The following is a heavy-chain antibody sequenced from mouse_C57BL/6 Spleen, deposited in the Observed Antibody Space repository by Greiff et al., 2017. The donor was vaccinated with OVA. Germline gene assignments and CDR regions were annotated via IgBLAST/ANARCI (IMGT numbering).Heavy chain of an antibody. CDR1: GYTFTSYW. Sequence: QVQLQQPGAELVKPGASVKLSCKASGYTFTSYWMQWVKQRPGQGLEWIGEIDPSDSYTNYNQKFKGKATLTVDTSSSTAYMHLSSLTSEDSAVYYCARSRDVGFAYWGQGTLVTVSA. V-gene: IGHV1-50*01. CDR2: IDPSDSYT. CDR3: ARSRDVGFAY. J-gene: IGHJ3*01. D-gene: IGHD3-3*01.